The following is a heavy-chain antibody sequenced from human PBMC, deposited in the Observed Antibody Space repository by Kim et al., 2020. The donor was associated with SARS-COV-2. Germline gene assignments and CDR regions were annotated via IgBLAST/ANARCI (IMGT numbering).Heavy chain of an antibody. CDR1: GGSISSSSYY. D-gene: IGHD1-26*01. CDR2: IYYSGST. Sequence: SETLSLTCTVSGGSISSSSYYWGWIRQPPGKGLEWIGSIYYSGSTYYNPSLKSRVTISVDTSKNQFSLKLSSVTAADTAVYYCARLYPGVGATLGAFDIWGQGTMVTVSS. CDR3: ARLYPGVGATLGAFDI. V-gene: IGHV4-39*01. J-gene: IGHJ3*02.